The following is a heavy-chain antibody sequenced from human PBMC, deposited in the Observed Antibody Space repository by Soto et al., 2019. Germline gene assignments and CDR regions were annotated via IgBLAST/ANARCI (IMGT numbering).Heavy chain of an antibody. J-gene: IGHJ4*02. D-gene: IGHD2-21*02. Sequence: QVQLVESGGGVVQPGRSLRLSCAASGFTFSSYAMHWVRQAPGKGLDWVAVISYDGSNKYYADSVKGRFTISRDNSKNTLYLQMNSLRAEDTAVYYCARGHPGGDRTYFDYWGQGTLVTVSS. V-gene: IGHV3-30-3*01. CDR1: GFTFSSYA. CDR3: ARGHPGGDRTYFDY. CDR2: ISYDGSNK.